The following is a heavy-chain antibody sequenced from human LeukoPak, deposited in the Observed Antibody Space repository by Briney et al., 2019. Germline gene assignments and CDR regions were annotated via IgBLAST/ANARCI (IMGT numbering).Heavy chain of an antibody. CDR2: IYYSGST. Sequence: SETLSRTCTVSGGSISSYYWSWIRQPPGKGLEWIGYIYYSGSTNYNPSLKSRVTISVDTSKNQFSLKLSSVTAADTAVYYCARTTEGGYTYNYFYYYYMDVWGKGTTVTISS. J-gene: IGHJ6*03. D-gene: IGHD5-18*01. CDR1: GGSISSYY. CDR3: ARTTEGGYTYNYFYYYYMDV. V-gene: IGHV4-59*01.